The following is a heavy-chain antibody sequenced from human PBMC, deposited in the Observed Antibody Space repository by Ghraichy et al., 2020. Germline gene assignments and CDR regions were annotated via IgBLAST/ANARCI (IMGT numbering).Heavy chain of an antibody. J-gene: IGHJ4*02. D-gene: IGHD3-22*01. V-gene: IGHV3-23*01. CDR1: GFTFSSYA. CDR3: AKDSSGYQIALWARY. Sequence: GGSLRLSCAASGFTFSSYAMSWVRQAPGKGLEWVSAISGSGGSTYYADSVKGRFTISRDNSKNTLYLQMNSLRAEDTAVYYCAKDSSGYQIALWARYWGQGTLVTVSS. CDR2: ISGSGGST.